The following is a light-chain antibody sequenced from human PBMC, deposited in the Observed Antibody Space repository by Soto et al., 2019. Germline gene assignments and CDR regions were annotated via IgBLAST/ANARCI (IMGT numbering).Light chain of an antibody. J-gene: IGLJ1*01. V-gene: IGLV2-14*03. Sequence: QSALTQPASVSGYPRQSITISCTGTSSDVGGYDLVSWYQQHPGKVPKLMIYDVSNRPSGVSTRFSGSKSGNTASLTISGLQTEDEADYYCSSYTSSYTYVFGSGTKLTVL. CDR2: DVS. CDR3: SSYTSSYTYV. CDR1: SSDVGGYDL.